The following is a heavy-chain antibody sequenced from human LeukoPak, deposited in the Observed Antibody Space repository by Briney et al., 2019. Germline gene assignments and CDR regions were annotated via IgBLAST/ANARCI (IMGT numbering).Heavy chain of an antibody. CDR1: GDSISTSTYY. J-gene: IGHJ5*02. Sequence: SETLSLTCTVSGDSISTSTYYWAWVRQPPGKGLEWIGSYYYSGSTYYHPSLKSRVTISADTSRNQFSLRLNFVTAADTAVYYCATRDFDIGWFDPWGQGTLVTVSS. CDR3: ATRDFDIGWFDP. CDR2: YYYSGST. D-gene: IGHD3-22*01. V-gene: IGHV4-39*01.